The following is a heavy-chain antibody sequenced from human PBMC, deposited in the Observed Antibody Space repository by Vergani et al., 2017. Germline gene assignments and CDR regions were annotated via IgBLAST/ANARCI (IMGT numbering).Heavy chain of an antibody. V-gene: IGHV3-43D*03. Sequence: EVQLVESGGVVVQPGGSLRLSCAASGFTFDDYAMHWVRQAPGKGLGWVSLISWDGGSTYYADSVKGRFTISRDNSKNSLYLQMNSLRAEATALYYCANDIAAAGTRYYYYGMDVWGQGTTVTVSS. CDR1: GFTFDDYA. J-gene: IGHJ6*02. CDR2: ISWDGGST. D-gene: IGHD6-13*01. CDR3: ANDIAAAGTRYYYYGMDV.